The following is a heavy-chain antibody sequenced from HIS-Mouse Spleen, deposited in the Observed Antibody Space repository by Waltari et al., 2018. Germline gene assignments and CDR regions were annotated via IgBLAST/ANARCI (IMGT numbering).Heavy chain of an antibody. CDR2: IYYSGST. CDR3: AREIPYSSSWYDWYFDL. J-gene: IGHJ2*01. CDR1: GGSISSSSYY. Sequence: QLQLQESGPGLVKPSETLSLTCTVSGGSISSSSYYWGWIRQPPGKGLEWIGSIYYSGSTYYTQSLKSRVTISVDTSKNQFSLTLSSVTAADTAVYYCAREIPYSSSWYDWYFDLWGRGTLVTVSS. D-gene: IGHD6-13*01. V-gene: IGHV4-39*07.